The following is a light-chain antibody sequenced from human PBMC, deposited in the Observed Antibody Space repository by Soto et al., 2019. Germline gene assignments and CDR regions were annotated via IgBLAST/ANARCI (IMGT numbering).Light chain of an antibody. J-gene: IGKJ3*01. Sequence: EIGLTQSPGTLSLSPGERATLSCRASQSVSSSYLAWYQQKPGQAPRLLIYGASSRATGMPDRFSGSGSGTDFTLTISRLEPEDFAVYYCQQYGSSPGFTFGPGTKVDIK. V-gene: IGKV3-20*01. CDR2: GAS. CDR1: QSVSSSY. CDR3: QQYGSSPGFT.